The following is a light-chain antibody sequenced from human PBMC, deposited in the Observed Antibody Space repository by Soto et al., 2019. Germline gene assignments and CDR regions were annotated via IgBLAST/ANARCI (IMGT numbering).Light chain of an antibody. V-gene: IGKV1-9*01. J-gene: IGKJ5*01. CDR2: AAS. Sequence: DIQLTQAPSFLYASAGDRVSTTCRASQAISSYLAWYQQKPGRAPKLLIYAASTLQSGVPSRFSGSGSGTEFTLTITSLQPEDFATYYCQQLNSLPITFGQGTRLEIK. CDR1: QAISSY. CDR3: QQLNSLPIT.